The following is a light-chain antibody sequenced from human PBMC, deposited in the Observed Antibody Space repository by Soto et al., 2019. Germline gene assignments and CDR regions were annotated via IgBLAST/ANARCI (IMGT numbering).Light chain of an antibody. J-gene: IGLJ2*01. CDR2: EVS. Sequence: QSALTQPASVSGSPGQSITISCTGTSSDVGAYSYVSWYQQHPGKAPKLIIYEVSSQPSGVSSRFSGYKSGNTASLTISGLQAEDEADYYCSSFERSGTRVIGGGTKLTVL. CDR3: SSFERSGTRV. CDR1: SSDVGAYSY. V-gene: IGLV2-14*01.